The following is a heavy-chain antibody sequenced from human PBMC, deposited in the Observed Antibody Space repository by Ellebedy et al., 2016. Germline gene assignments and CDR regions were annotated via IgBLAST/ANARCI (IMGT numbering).Heavy chain of an antibody. Sequence: GSLRLSCAVYGGSFSGYYWSWIRQPPGKGLEWIGEINHSGSTNYNPSLKSRVTISVDTSKNQFSLKLSSVTAADTAVYYCARDPTRSYYATYFDYWGQGTLVTVSS. CDR3: ARDPTRSYYATYFDY. V-gene: IGHV4-34*01. CDR1: GGSFSGYY. CDR2: INHSGST. J-gene: IGHJ4*02. D-gene: IGHD1-26*01.